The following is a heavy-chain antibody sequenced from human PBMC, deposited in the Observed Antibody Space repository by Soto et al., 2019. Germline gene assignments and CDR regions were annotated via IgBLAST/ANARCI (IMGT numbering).Heavy chain of an antibody. Sequence: EVQLLESGRGLVQPGGSLRLSCAASGFTFSSYAMSWVRQAPGKGLEWVSAISGSGGSTYYADSVKGRFTISRDNSKNTLYLQMNSLRAEDTAVYYCAKGGAQLLHYNWFDPWGQGTLVTVSS. D-gene: IGHD2-2*01. CDR3: AKGGAQLLHYNWFDP. V-gene: IGHV3-23*01. CDR2: ISGSGGST. J-gene: IGHJ5*02. CDR1: GFTFSSYA.